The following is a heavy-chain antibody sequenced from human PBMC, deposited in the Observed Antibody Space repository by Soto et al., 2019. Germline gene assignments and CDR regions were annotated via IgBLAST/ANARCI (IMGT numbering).Heavy chain of an antibody. CDR1: GGSISSGDYY. D-gene: IGHD2-2*02. CDR2: IYYSGST. CDR3: AKAGGPYCSSNSCYKGNWFDP. V-gene: IGHV4-30-4*01. Sequence: SETLSLTCTVSGGSISSGDYYWSWIRQPPGKGLEWIGYIYYSGSTYYNPSLKSRVTISVDTSKNQFSLKLSSVTAADTAVYYCAKAGGPYCSSNSCYKGNWFDPWGQGTLVTVSS. J-gene: IGHJ5*02.